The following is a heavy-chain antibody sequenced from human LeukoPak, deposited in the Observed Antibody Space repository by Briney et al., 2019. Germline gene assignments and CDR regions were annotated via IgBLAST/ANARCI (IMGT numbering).Heavy chain of an antibody. D-gene: IGHD6-19*01. CDR2: ISAKKGNT. CDR1: GYTFTSYG. Sequence: ASVKVSCKASGYTFTSYGIGWVRQAPGQGLEWMGWISAKKGNTDYAQKLQGRVTMTTDTSTSTAYMELRSLRSDDTAVYYCARDMYSSGRVPFDYWGQGTLVTVSS. CDR3: ARDMYSSGRVPFDY. V-gene: IGHV1-18*01. J-gene: IGHJ4*02.